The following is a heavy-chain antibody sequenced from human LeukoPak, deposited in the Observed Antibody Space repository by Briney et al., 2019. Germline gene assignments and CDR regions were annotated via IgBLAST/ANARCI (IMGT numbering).Heavy chain of an antibody. D-gene: IGHD1-1*01. V-gene: IGHV4-61*02. CDR3: ARAGYTRFDP. CDR1: GYSISSGYY. Sequence: SETLSLTCTVSGYSISSGYYWSWIRQPAGKGLEWIGRIYTSGSTNYNPSLKSRVTISVDTSKNQFSLKLSSVTAADTAVYYCARAGYTRFDPWGQGALVTVSS. J-gene: IGHJ5*02. CDR2: IYTSGST.